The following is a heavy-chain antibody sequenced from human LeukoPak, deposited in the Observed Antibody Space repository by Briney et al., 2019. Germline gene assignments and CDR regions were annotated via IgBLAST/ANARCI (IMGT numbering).Heavy chain of an antibody. D-gene: IGHD3-22*01. Sequence: GASVKVSCKAPGYTFTSYYMHWVRQAPGQGLEWMGIINPSGGSTSYAQKFQGRVTMTRDMSTSTVYMELSSLRSEDTAVYYCAREGYYDSSGYSGGGYYFDYWGQGTLVTVSS. CDR3: AREGYYDSSGYSGGGYYFDY. V-gene: IGHV1-46*01. CDR2: INPSGGST. J-gene: IGHJ4*02. CDR1: GYTFTSYY.